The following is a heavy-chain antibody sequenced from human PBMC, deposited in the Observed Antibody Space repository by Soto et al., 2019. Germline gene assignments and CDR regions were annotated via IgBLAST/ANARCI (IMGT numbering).Heavy chain of an antibody. CDR1: GFLFSRFG. Sequence: QVQLVESGGGVVQPGTSLRLSCAASGFLFSRFGMHWVRQAPGKGLEWVAVIVNHGGRKDSADSVRGRFTISSDNSRNTLFLEMSSLRVEDTAIYYCAREDEYDDNGLDYWGQGTLVTVSS. J-gene: IGHJ4*02. V-gene: IGHV3-33*01. CDR3: AREDEYDDNGLDY. CDR2: IVNHGGRK. D-gene: IGHD1-1*01.